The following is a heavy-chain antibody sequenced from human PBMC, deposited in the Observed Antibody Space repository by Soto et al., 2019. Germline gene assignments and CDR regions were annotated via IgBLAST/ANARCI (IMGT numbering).Heavy chain of an antibody. D-gene: IGHD6-6*01. CDR3: ASLTTYSSWNYYYYYMDV. CDR1: GGSFSGYY. J-gene: IGHJ6*03. CDR2: INHSGST. V-gene: IGHV4-34*01. Sequence: QVQLQQWGAGLLKPSETLSLTCAVYGGSFSGYYWSWIRQPPGKGLEWIGEINHSGSTNYNPSLKSRVTISVDTSNNQFSLKLSSVTAADTAVYYCASLTTYSSWNYYYYYMDVWGKGTTVTVSS.